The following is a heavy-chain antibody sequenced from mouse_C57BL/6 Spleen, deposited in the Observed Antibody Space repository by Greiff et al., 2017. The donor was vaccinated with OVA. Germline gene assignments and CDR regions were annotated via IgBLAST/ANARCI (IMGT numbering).Heavy chain of an antibody. V-gene: IGHV2-6-1*01. Sequence: QVHVKQSGPGLVAPSQSLSITCTVSGFSLTSYGVHWVRQPPGKGLEWLVVIWSDGSTTYNSALKSRLSISKDNSKSQVFLKMNSLQTDDTAMYYCARHEDYYGSKGKNYAMDYWGQGTSVTVSS. CDR3: ARHEDYYGSKGKNYAMDY. J-gene: IGHJ4*01. CDR1: GFSLTSYG. CDR2: IWSDGST. D-gene: IGHD1-1*01.